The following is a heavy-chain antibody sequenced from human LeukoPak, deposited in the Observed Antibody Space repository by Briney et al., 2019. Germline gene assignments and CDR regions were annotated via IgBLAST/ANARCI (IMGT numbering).Heavy chain of an antibody. CDR1: GYTFTGYY. V-gene: IGHV1-2*06. Sequence: ASVTVSCKASGYTFTGYYMHWVRQAPGQGLEWMGRINPNSGGTNYAQKFQGRVTMTRDTSISTAYMELSRLRSDDTAVYYCARVPQYCSSTSCYNWFDPWGQGTLVTVSS. J-gene: IGHJ5*02. CDR2: INPNSGGT. CDR3: ARVPQYCSSTSCYNWFDP. D-gene: IGHD2-2*01.